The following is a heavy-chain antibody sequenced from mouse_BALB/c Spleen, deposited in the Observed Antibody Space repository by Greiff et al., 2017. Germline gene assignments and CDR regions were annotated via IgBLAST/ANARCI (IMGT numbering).Heavy chain of an antibody. V-gene: IGHV1S135*01. CDR3: AYYGSSSAWFAY. Sequence: VQLKESGPELMKPGASVKISCKASGYSFTSYYMHWVKQSHGKSLEWIGYIDPFNGGTSYNQKFKGKATLTVDKSSSTAYMHLSSLTSEDSAVYYCAYYGSSSAWFAYWGQGTLVTVSA. CDR1: GYSFTSYY. J-gene: IGHJ3*01. D-gene: IGHD1-1*01. CDR2: IDPFNGGT.